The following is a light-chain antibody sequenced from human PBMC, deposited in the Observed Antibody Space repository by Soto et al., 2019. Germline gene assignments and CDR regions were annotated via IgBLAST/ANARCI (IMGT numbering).Light chain of an antibody. CDR2: EVT. CDR1: SSDFGDYNY. J-gene: IGLJ2*01. V-gene: IGLV2-14*01. CDR3: SSYTSSNTQV. Sequence: QSALTQPASVSASPGQSITISCTGASSDFGDYNYVSWYQQHPGKVPNLIIYEVTSRPSGVSNRFSGSKSDNTASLTISGLQAEDEADYYCSSYTSSNTQVFGGGTKLTVL.